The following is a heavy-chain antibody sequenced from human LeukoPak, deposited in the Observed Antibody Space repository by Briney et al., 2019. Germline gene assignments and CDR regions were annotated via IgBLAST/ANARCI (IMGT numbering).Heavy chain of an antibody. CDR3: AREDCSSTSCLYYYYYMDV. CDR2: INPSGGST. Sequence: ASVKVSCKASGYTFTSYYMHWVRQAPGQGLEWMGIINPSGGSTNYAQKFQGRVTMTRDTSTSTVYMELSSLRSEDTAVYYCAREDCSSTSCLYYYYYMDVWGKGTTVTVSS. V-gene: IGHV1-46*01. D-gene: IGHD2-2*01. CDR1: GYTFTSYY. J-gene: IGHJ6*03.